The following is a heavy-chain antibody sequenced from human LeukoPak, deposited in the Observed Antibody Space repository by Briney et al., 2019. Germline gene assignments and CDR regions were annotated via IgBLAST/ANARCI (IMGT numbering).Heavy chain of an antibody. D-gene: IGHD3-22*01. CDR3: AKGDPLGGYVSAFDI. CDR2: ISYDGSNK. CDR1: GFTFSSYG. Sequence: GGSLRLSCAASGFTFSSYGMRWVRQAPGKGLEWVAVISYDGSNKYYADSVKGRFTISRDNSKNTLYLQMNSLRAEDTAVYYCAKGDPLGGYVSAFDIWGQGTMVTVSS. J-gene: IGHJ3*02. V-gene: IGHV3-30*18.